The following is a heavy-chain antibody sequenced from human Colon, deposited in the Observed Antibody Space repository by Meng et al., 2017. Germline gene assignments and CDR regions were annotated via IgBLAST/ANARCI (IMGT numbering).Heavy chain of an antibody. J-gene: IGHJ5*02. CDR3: ARKAAVANNWFDP. V-gene: IGHV1-18*01. CDR1: GYTFTSYG. D-gene: IGHD6-19*01. Sequence: QGQLVQWGAEVKKPGASVKVSCKASGYTFTSYGISWVRQAPGQGLEWMGWISAYNGNTNYAQKLQGRVTMTTDTSTSTVYMELNSLTSEDTAMYFCARKAAVANNWFDPWGQGTLVTVSS. CDR2: ISAYNGNT.